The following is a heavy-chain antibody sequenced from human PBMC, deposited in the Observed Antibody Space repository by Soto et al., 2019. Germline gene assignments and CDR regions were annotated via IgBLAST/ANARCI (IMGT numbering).Heavy chain of an antibody. CDR3: ASLKGPDHYGLDV. Sequence: QVQLQESGPGLVKPSGTLSLTCGVSGDSITSTNWWSLVRQPPGRGLEWIGEIYHSGTTHYNPSLKSRITILLDESKNQFSLNLSSVTAADTVVYYCASLKGPDHYGLDVWCQGTTVSVFS. J-gene: IGHJ6*02. CDR2: IYHSGTT. V-gene: IGHV4-4*02. CDR1: GDSITSTNW.